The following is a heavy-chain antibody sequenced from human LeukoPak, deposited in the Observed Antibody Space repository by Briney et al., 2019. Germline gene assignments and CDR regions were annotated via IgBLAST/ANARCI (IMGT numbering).Heavy chain of an antibody. CDR2: IYHSGST. J-gene: IGHJ4*02. V-gene: IGHV4-59*12. Sequence: SETLSLTCTVSGGSISSYYWSWIRQPPGKGLEWIGYIYHSGSTYYNPSLKSRVTISVDGSKNQFSLKLSSVTAADTAVYYCARDLGALDFDYWGQGTLVTVSS. D-gene: IGHD3-16*01. CDR3: ARDLGALDFDY. CDR1: GGSISSYY.